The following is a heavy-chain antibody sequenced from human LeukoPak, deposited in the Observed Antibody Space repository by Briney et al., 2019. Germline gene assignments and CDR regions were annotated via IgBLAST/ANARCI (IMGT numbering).Heavy chain of an antibody. D-gene: IGHD2-8*01. CDR2: ITQDGSET. CDR1: GFSFSTYW. J-gene: IGHJ4*02. CDR3: ARDRWGLLGGDC. V-gene: IGHV3-7*04. Sequence: GGSLRLSCAASGFSFSTYWMSWVRQAPGKGLEWVASITQDGSETYYVDSVKGRFTISRDNAKNSLYLQMNSLRAEDTAVYYCARDRWGLLGGDCWGQGTLVTVSS.